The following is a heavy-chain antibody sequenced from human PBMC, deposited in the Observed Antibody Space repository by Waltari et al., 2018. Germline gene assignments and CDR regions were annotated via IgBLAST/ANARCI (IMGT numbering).Heavy chain of an antibody. CDR2: ISANSGNV. J-gene: IGHJ4*02. CDR1: GYIFSNYG. V-gene: IGHV1-18*01. CDR3: AKDRPIYCPGDCLSDS. Sequence: QVQLVQSGGEVKKPGASVKVSCKASGYIFSNYGITWVRQAPGQGLQWMGWISANSGNVNYEQKFRGRVTMTTDTSTNTAYMELTSLTSDDTAVYYCAKDRPIYCPGDCLSDSWGQGTLITVSS. D-gene: IGHD2-21*01.